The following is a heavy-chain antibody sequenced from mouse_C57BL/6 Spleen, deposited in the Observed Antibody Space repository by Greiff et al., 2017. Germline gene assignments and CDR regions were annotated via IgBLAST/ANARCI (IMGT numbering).Heavy chain of an antibody. CDR3: ARDGYGPAMDY. CDR1: GYTFTSYT. Sequence: VQLQESGAELARPGASVKMSCKASGYTFTSYTMHWVKQRPGQGLEWIGYINPSSGYTKYNQKFKDKATLTADKSSSTAYMQLSSLTSEDSAVYYCARDGYGPAMDYWGQGTSVTVSS. J-gene: IGHJ4*01. CDR2: INPSSGYT. D-gene: IGHD1-1*02. V-gene: IGHV1-4*01.